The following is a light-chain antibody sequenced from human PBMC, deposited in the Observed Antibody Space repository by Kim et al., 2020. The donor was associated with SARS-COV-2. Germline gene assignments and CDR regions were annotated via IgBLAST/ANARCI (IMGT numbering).Light chain of an antibody. CDR3: NSRDSNDNVV. J-gene: IGLJ2*01. CDR1: SLRSYY. V-gene: IGLV3-19*01. Sequence: VALGQTVRITCQEDSLRSYYATWYQQKPGQAPIVVIYGKNNRPSGIPDRFSGSSSGNTASLTITGTQAGDEADYYCNSRDSNDNVVFGGGTQLTVL. CDR2: GKN.